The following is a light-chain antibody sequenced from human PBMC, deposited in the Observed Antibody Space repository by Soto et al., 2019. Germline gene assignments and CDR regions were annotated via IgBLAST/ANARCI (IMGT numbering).Light chain of an antibody. CDR2: GAS. CDR3: QQYGSAPPLT. CDR1: QSVRSNF. V-gene: IGKV3-20*01. Sequence: EIVFTQSPCALSLSPAERATLSCRASQSVRSNFLAWYQQKPGQAPRLLIYGASNRATGIPDRFSGSGSGTDFTLTISRLEPEDFVVYYCQQYGSAPPLTFGGGTKVDIK. J-gene: IGKJ4*01.